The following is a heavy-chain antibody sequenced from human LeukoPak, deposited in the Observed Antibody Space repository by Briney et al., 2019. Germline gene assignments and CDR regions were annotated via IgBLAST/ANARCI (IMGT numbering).Heavy chain of an antibody. CDR2: IWSDGTNS. CDR3: AKDAQRGFDYSNSLDK. Sequence: PAGSLRLSCATSGFTFSHYSMHWVPQAPGKGLEWVAVIWSDGTNSFYGDPVKGRFTISRDNFQRTVYLQMNSLRAEDTAVYYCAKDAQRGFDYSNSLDKWGQGTLVTVSS. CDR1: GFTFSHYS. V-gene: IGHV3-33*06. D-gene: IGHD4-11*01. J-gene: IGHJ4*02.